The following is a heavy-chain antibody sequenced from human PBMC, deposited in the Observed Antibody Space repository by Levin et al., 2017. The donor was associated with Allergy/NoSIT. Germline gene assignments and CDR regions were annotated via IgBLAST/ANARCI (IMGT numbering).Heavy chain of an antibody. CDR1: GFPFSPYW. Sequence: GGSLRLSCAASGFPFSPYWMHWVRHAPGKGLVWVSRITGDGRDTKYADSVGGRFTISRDNAKNTLYLEMNSLRAEDTAVYYCARGGCSSTSCLDYWGQGILVTVSS. J-gene: IGHJ4*02. CDR2: ITGDGRDT. CDR3: ARGGCSSTSCLDY. V-gene: IGHV3-74*03. D-gene: IGHD2-2*01.